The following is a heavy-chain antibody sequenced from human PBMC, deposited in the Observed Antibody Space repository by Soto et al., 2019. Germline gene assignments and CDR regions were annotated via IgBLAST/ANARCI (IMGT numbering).Heavy chain of an antibody. J-gene: IGHJ6*02. CDR2: ISGYDANT. CDR1: GYTFTSYG. Sequence: QVQLVQSGAEVKKPGASVKVSCKASGYTFTSYGISWVRQAPGQGLEWMGWISGYDANTNHAQKLQGRLAMTTDTSTSTAYMELRSLRSDDTAVYYCARDSVLAGTYYCYGIDVWGQGTTVTVSS. D-gene: IGHD6-13*01. V-gene: IGHV1-18*01. CDR3: ARDSVLAGTYYCYGIDV.